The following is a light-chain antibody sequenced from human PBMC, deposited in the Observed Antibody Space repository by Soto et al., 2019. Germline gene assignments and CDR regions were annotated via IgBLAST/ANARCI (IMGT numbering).Light chain of an antibody. J-gene: IGKJ2*02. CDR2: GAS. V-gene: IGKV3-20*01. CDR3: HQDGSSCTCT. Sequence: EIVLTQSPGTLSLSPGERATLSCRASQSVSSRYSAWYQQKPGQAPRLLIYGASSRATGIPDRFSGSGSGTDFTLTISSREPEDYAVYYCHQDGSSCTCTVGQGTKLEIK. CDR1: QSVSSRY.